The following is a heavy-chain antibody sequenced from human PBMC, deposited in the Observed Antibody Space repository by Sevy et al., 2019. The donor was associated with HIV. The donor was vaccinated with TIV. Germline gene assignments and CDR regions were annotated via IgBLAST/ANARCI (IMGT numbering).Heavy chain of an antibody. D-gene: IGHD3-16*01. CDR1: GDSVSSNSAA. V-gene: IGHV6-1*01. CDR2: TYYSSRWSY. J-gene: IGHJ4*02. CDR3: SRGGELCDV. Sequence: SQTLSLTCVISGDSVSSNSAAWNWIRQSPSRGLEWLGRTYYSSRWSYDYAVSMKTRIIIIPDTSKNQFSLQLNSVTPEDTAVDYCSRGGELCDVWGQGTLVTVSS.